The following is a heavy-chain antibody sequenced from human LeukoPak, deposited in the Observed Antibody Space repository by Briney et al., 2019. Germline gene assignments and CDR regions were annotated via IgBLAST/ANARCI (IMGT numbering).Heavy chain of an antibody. V-gene: IGHV1-18*01. Sequence: ASVKVSCKASGYTFTSYAMNWVRQAPGQGLEWMGWISAYNGNTNYAQKLQGRVTMTTDTSTSTAYMELRSLRSDDTAVYYCARDLVEELLGSDVGTFDYWGQGTLVTVSS. J-gene: IGHJ4*02. CDR1: GYTFTSYA. CDR2: ISAYNGNT. D-gene: IGHD1-26*01. CDR3: ARDLVEELLGSDVGTFDY.